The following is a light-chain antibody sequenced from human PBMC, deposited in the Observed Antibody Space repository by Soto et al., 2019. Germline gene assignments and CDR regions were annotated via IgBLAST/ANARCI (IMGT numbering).Light chain of an antibody. Sequence: DLQMTQSPSSLSASVGDRVTITCQASQDISNYLNWYQQKPGKAPKLLIYDASNLETGVPSRFSGSASGTEFTFTISSLQPEDIATYYCQQYDNLPPFTFGPGTKVDIK. CDR1: QDISNY. V-gene: IGKV1-33*01. J-gene: IGKJ3*01. CDR3: QQYDNLPPFT. CDR2: DAS.